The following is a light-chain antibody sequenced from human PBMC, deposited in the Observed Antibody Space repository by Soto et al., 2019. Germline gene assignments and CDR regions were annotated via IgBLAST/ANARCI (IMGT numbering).Light chain of an antibody. Sequence: EIVLTQSPDTLSLSPGERATLSCRASQSVTSSYVAWYQQRPSQPPRLLIYDASSRAPGLPDRFSGSGSETEFTLTISRLEPEDFAVYYCQQYGSSPTLTFGGGTKVEI. CDR1: QSVTSSY. J-gene: IGKJ4*01. V-gene: IGKV3-20*01. CDR2: DAS. CDR3: QQYGSSPTLT.